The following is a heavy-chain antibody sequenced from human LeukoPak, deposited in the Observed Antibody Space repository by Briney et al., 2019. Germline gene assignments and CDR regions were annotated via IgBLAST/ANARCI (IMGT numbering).Heavy chain of an antibody. D-gene: IGHD3-22*01. CDR2: ISSSGSAI. V-gene: IGHV3-48*03. CDR3: ARYPYYYDSSGYYRFYYGMDV. J-gene: IGHJ6*02. CDR1: GFTFSSYE. Sequence: GGSLRLSCAASGFTFSSYEMNWVRQAPGKGLEWVSYISSSGSAIYYADSVKGRFTISRDNAKNSLYLQMNSLRAEDTAVYYCARYPYYYDSSGYYRFYYGMDVWGQGTTVTVSS.